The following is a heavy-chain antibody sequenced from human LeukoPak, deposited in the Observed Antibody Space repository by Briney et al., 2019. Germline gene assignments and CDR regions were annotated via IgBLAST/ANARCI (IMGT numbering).Heavy chain of an antibody. CDR1: GYTFTGYY. CDR3: ARLITMVRGVIIWVRYYFDY. J-gene: IGHJ4*02. V-gene: IGHV1-18*04. CDR2: ISAYNGNT. D-gene: IGHD3-10*01. Sequence: ASVKVSCKASGYTFTGYYTHWVRQAPGQGLEWMGWISAYNGNTNYAQKLQGRVTMTTDTSTSTAYMELRSLRSDDTAVYYCARLITMVRGVIIWVRYYFDYWGQGTLVTVSS.